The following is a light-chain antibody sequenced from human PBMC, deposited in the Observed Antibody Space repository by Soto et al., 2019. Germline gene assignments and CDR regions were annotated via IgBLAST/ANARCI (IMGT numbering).Light chain of an antibody. CDR3: HQYNNWPLLT. CDR2: VAS. J-gene: IGKJ4*01. Sequence: EIVMTQSPATLSVSPGERATLSCRASQSVSSNLAWYQQKPGQAPRLLIYVASTRATGIPARFSGSGSGTEFTLTISSLQSEDFAVYYCHQYNNWPLLTFGGGTKVEIK. V-gene: IGKV3-15*01. CDR1: QSVSSN.